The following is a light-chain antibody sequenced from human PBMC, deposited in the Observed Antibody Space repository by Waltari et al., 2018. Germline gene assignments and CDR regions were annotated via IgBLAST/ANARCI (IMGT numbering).Light chain of an antibody. CDR2: AAS. CDR3: QQSKSYPLT. Sequence: IQLTQSPSSLSASLGNSVTITCRCLQDVGNFFAGVQQKPGKAPKSLIYAASNLQSGVPSKFSGSGSGTDFTLSISSLQPEDFATYYCQQSKSYPLTFGGGTKVQIK. CDR1: QDVGNF. V-gene: IGKV1-16*02. J-gene: IGKJ4*01.